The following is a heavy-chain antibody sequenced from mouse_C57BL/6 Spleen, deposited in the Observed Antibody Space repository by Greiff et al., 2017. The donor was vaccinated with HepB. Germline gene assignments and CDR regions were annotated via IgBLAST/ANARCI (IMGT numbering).Heavy chain of an antibody. D-gene: IGHD1-1*01. V-gene: IGHV1-50*01. CDR2: IDPSDSYT. CDR1: GYTFTSYW. J-gene: IGHJ4*01. CDR3: ARRGYYGSPMDY. Sequence: VQLQQPGAELVKPGASVKLSCKASGYTFTSYWMQWVKQRPGQGLEWIGEIDPSDSYTNYNQKFKGKATLTVDTSSSTAYMQLSSLTSEDSAVYYCARRGYYGSPMDYWGQGTSVTVSS.